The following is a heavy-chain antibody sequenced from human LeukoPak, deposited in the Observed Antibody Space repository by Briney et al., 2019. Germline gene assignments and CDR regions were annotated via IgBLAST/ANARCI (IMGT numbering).Heavy chain of an antibody. CDR1: GFDFSAYE. J-gene: IGHJ4*02. V-gene: IGHV3-48*03. CDR3: TTLGYHLDS. Sequence: GGSLRLSCAASGFDFSAYEMNWVRQAPGKGLEWVAYYADSDTTKYYADSVKGRFTISRDNAKNSLYLQMNSLRAEDTALYYCTTLGYHLDSWGQGTLVTVSS. D-gene: IGHD3-22*01. CDR2: YADSDTTK.